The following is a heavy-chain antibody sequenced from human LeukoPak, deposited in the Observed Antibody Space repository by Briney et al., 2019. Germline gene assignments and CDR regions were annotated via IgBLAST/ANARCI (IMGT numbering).Heavy chain of an antibody. V-gene: IGHV1-3*01. D-gene: IGHD3-10*01. Sequence: VASVKVSCKASGYTFASYAMHWVRQAPGQRLEWMGWINAGNGNTKYSQKFQGRVTITRDTSASTAYMELSSLRSEDTAVYYCARGPRHVLLWFGELRSWFDPWGQGTLVTVSS. CDR2: INAGNGNT. CDR1: GYTFASYA. J-gene: IGHJ5*02. CDR3: ARGPRHVLLWFGELRSWFDP.